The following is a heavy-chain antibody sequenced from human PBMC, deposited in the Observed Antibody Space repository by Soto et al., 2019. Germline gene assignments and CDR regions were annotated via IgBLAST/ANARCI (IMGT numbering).Heavy chain of an antibody. J-gene: IGHJ4*02. V-gene: IGHV3-48*03. D-gene: IGHD3-3*02. Sequence: GGYVRLSCAVSGFAFSNYEMNWVRQAPGKGLEWVSYISLSGSTIYYADSVKGRFTISRDDAKNSLYLQMNSLRADDTAVYYCARESFSASPNFFDYWGQGTLVTVSS. CDR1: GFAFSNYE. CDR2: ISLSGSTI. CDR3: ARESFSASPNFFDY.